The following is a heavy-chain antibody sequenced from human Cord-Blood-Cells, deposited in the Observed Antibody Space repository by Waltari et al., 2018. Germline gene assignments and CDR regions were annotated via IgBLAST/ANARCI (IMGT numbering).Heavy chain of an antibody. CDR1: GFTFGDYA. D-gene: IGHD3-22*01. Sequence: EVQLVESGGGLVKPGRSLRLSCTASGFTFGDYAMSWFRQAPGKGLGWVGFIRSKAYGGTTKYAASVKGRFTISRDDSKSIAYLQMNSLKTEDTAVYYCTRARDIVVVITGPDAFDIWGQGTMVTVSS. CDR2: IRSKAYGGTT. CDR3: TRARDIVVVITGPDAFDI. J-gene: IGHJ3*02. V-gene: IGHV3-49*05.